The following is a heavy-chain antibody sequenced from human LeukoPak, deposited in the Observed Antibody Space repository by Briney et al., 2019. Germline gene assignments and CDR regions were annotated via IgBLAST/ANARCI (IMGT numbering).Heavy chain of an antibody. D-gene: IGHD2-2*02. CDR3: ARVGYCSSTSCYTRGFTFDI. CDR2: INPNSGGT. J-gene: IGHJ3*02. CDR1: GYIFTAYY. V-gene: IGHV1-2*02. Sequence: GASVKVSCKASGYIFTAYYVHWVRQAPGQGLEWMGWINPNSGGTNYAQNFQGRVTMTRDTSISTAYMELSRLRSDDTAVYYCARVGYCSSTSCYTRGFTFDIWGQGTLVTISS.